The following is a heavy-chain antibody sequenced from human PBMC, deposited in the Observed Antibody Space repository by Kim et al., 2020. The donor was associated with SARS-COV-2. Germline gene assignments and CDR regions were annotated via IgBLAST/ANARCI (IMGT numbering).Heavy chain of an antibody. J-gene: IGHJ5*02. D-gene: IGHD6-13*01. V-gene: IGHV1-69*01. Sequence: YAQKFQGRVTITADESTSTAYMELSSLRSEDTAVYYCARVRDYSPNWFDPWGQGTLVTVSS. CDR3: ARVRDYSPNWFDP.